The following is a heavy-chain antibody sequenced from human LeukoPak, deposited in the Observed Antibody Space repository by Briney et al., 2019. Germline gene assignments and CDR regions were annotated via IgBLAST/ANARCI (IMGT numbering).Heavy chain of an antibody. Sequence: HGESLKISCKVSGYIFTSYWIAWVRQMPGKGLEWMGIIFPGDSDTRYGPSFQGQVTISADKSISTAYLQWSSLKASDTATYYCARLPGSGHATNFDYWGQGTLVTVSS. V-gene: IGHV5-51*01. CDR2: IFPGDSDT. J-gene: IGHJ4*02. D-gene: IGHD5-12*01. CDR3: ARLPGSGHATNFDY. CDR1: GYIFTSYW.